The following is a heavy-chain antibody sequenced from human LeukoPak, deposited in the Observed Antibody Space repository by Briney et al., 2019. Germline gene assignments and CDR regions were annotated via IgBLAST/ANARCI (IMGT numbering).Heavy chain of an antibody. D-gene: IGHD1-26*01. Sequence: GGSLRLSCAASGFTFSSYEMNWVRKAPGKGLEWVSYISGSGGSIYYADSVKGRFTISRDNAKNSLYLQMNSLRAEDTAVYYCAREGGGDAFDIWGQGTLVTVSS. CDR2: ISGSGGSI. V-gene: IGHV3-48*03. J-gene: IGHJ3*02. CDR1: GFTFSSYE. CDR3: AREGGGDAFDI.